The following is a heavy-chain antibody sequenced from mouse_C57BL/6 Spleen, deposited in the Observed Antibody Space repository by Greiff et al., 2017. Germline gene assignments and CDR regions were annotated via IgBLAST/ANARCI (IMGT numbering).Heavy chain of an antibody. CDR1: GYTFTSYW. V-gene: IGHV1-72*01. D-gene: IGHD1-1*01. Sequence: QVQLQQPGAELVKPGASVKLSCKASGYTFTSYWMHWVKQRPGRGLEWIGRIDPNSGGTKYNEKFKSKATLTVDKPSSTAYIQLSSLTSEDSAVYYCARSTTVVAREGYYFDYWGQGTTLTVSS. CDR2: IDPNSGGT. J-gene: IGHJ2*01. CDR3: ARSTTVVAREGYYFDY.